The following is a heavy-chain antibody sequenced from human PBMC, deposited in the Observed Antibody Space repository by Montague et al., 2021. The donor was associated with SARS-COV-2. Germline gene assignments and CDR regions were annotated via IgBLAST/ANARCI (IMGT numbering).Heavy chain of an antibody. CDR1: GDRVAGHRCR. V-gene: IGHV6-1*01. D-gene: IGHD6-13*01. CDR2: SYYKNKRYN. J-gene: IGHJ6*02. CDR3: ARVGRQQLVRLSGMDV. Sequence: CAISGDRVAGHRCRWEEHTSEPWHGLKSQGGSYYKNKRYNDYALSVKRXITINPDTSKNQFSLKLSSVTAADKAVYYCARVGRQQLVRLSGMDVWGQGTTVTVS.